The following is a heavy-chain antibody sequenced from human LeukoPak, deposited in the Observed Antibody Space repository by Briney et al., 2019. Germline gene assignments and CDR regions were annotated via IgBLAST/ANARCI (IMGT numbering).Heavy chain of an antibody. CDR3: ARVVDPYYYGSGSSNWFDP. V-gene: IGHV1-2*02. CDR2: INPNSGGT. Sequence: ASVKVSCKASGYTFTGHYMHWVRQAPGQGLEWMGWINPNSGGTNYAQKFQGRVTMTRDTSISTAYMELSRLRSDDTAVYYCARVVDPYYYGSGSSNWFDPWGQGTLVTVSS. CDR1: GYTFTGHY. J-gene: IGHJ5*02. D-gene: IGHD3-10*01.